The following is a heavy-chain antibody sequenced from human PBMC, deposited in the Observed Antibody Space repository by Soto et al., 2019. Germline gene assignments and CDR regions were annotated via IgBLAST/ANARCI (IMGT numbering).Heavy chain of an antibody. V-gene: IGHV3-23*01. CDR1: TSNLKNYA. CDR3: AKIKGAITSLHFDT. J-gene: IGHJ4*02. D-gene: IGHD3-16*01. CDR2: LTDTGGST. Sequence: PGGSLRLSCVDSTSNLKNYAMAWVRQAPGKGLEWVSALTDTGGSTYYAASVKGRFTISRDNSRNTLFLQMDRLRVDGTAVYYCAKIKGAITSLHFDTWGQGTLVTVSS.